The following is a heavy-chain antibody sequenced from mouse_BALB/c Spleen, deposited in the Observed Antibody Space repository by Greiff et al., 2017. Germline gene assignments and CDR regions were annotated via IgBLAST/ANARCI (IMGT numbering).Heavy chain of an antibody. J-gene: IGHJ3*01. CDR1: GYTFTSYW. V-gene: IGHV1-7*01. CDR3: ARSYYYGSSSFAY. D-gene: IGHD1-1*01. Sequence: VQLQQSGAELAKPGASVKMSCKASGYTFTSYWMHWVKQRPGQGLEWIGYINPSTGYTEYNQKFKDKATLTADKSSSTAYMQLSSLTSEDSAVYYCARSYYYGSSSFAYWGQGPLVTVSA. CDR2: INPSTGYT.